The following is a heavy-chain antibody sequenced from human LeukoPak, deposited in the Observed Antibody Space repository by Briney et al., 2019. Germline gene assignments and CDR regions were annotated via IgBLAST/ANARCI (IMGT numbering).Heavy chain of an antibody. CDR3: AKVQGSGWHGWFDP. D-gene: IGHD6-19*01. Sequence: PGGSLRLSCAASGFTFDDYAMHWVRQAPGKGLEWVSGISWNSGSIGYADSVKGRFTISRDNAKNSLYLQMNSLRAEDTALYYCAKVQGSGWHGWFDPWGQGTLVTVSS. J-gene: IGHJ5*02. CDR1: GFTFDDYA. CDR2: ISWNSGSI. V-gene: IGHV3-9*01.